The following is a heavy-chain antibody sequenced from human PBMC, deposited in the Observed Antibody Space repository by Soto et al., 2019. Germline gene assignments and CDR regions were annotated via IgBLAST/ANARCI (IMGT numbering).Heavy chain of an antibody. CDR2: ISSSSSYI. CDR1: GFTFSSYS. J-gene: IGHJ3*02. V-gene: IGHV3-21*01. D-gene: IGHD2-15*01. Sequence: GGSLRLSCAASGFTFSSYSMNWVRQAPGKGLEWVSSISSSSSYIYYADSVKGRFTISRDNAKNSLYLQMNSLRAEDTAVYYCASTSDGGKGLGAFDIWGQGTMVTVSS. CDR3: ASTSDGGKGLGAFDI.